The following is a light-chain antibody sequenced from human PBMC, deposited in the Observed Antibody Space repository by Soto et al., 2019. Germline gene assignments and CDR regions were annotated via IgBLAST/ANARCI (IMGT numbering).Light chain of an antibody. V-gene: IGKV2-28*01. CDR1: QSLLHSNGKSH. CDR2: LGS. J-gene: IGKJ4*01. CDR3: MQGLRSPLT. Sequence: DIVLTQSPLSLPVTPGEPASISCRSSQSLLHSNGKSHLDWYLQKPGQSPQLLIYLGSNRATGVPDRFSGSGSGTDFTLKISRVEAEDVGIYYCMQGLRSPLTFGGGTNVEIK.